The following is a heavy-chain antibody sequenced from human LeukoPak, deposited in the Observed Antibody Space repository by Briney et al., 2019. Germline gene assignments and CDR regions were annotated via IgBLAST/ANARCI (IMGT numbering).Heavy chain of an antibody. CDR1: GFSFSDFY. V-gene: IGHV3-11*01. D-gene: IGHD3-10*01. CDR2: ITSRGTSI. Sequence: GGSLRLFCAASGFSFSDFYMSWVRQAPGKGPEWVSLITSRGTSIYVADSVKGRFTISRENAKNSLYLEMNRLSDEDKAISYCARVGSGSLFCRGCDGFDSWGQGTLVAVSS. CDR3: ARVGSGSLFCRGCDGFDS. J-gene: IGHJ3*02.